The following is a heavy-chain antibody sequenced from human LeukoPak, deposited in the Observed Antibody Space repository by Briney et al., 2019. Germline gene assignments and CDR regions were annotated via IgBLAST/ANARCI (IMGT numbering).Heavy chain of an antibody. CDR1: GFTFSSYE. V-gene: IGHV3-48*03. J-gene: IGHJ5*02. CDR3: ARGKSGSSGWYRGGYNWFDP. CDR2: ISSSGSTI. Sequence: GGSLRLSCAASGFTFSSYEMNWVRQAPGKGLEWVSYISSSGSTIYYADSVKGRFTISRDNAKNSLYLQMNSLRAEDTAVYYWARGKSGSSGWYRGGYNWFDPWGQGTLVTVSS. D-gene: IGHD6-19*01.